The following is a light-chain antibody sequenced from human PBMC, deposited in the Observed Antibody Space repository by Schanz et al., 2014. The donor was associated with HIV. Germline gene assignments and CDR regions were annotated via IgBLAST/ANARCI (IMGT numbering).Light chain of an antibody. CDR1: SSDVGSYNL. CDR3: CSYAGSSTWL. CDR2: EGS. Sequence: QSALTQPASVSGSPGQSITISCTGTSSDVGSYNLVSWYQQHPGKAPKLMIYEGSKRPSGVSNRFSGSKSGNTASLTISGLQAEDEADYSCCSYAGSSTWLFGGGTKLTVL. V-gene: IGLV2-23*01. J-gene: IGLJ3*02.